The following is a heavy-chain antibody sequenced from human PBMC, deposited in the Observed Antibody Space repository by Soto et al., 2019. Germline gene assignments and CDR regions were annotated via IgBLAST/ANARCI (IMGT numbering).Heavy chain of an antibody. CDR3: AHIPNYYQYDWFDP. D-gene: IGHD3-16*01. Sequence: QITLKESGPTLVKPTQTLTLTCTFSRFSLTTRGVGVGWIRQPPGKALECLALIYWDDDTRYSPSLQSRLSITKDTSKNQVVLTMTNVDPVDTATYYCAHIPNYYQYDWFDPWGQGTLVSVSS. J-gene: IGHJ5*02. CDR1: RFSLTTRGVG. CDR2: IYWDDDT. V-gene: IGHV2-5*02.